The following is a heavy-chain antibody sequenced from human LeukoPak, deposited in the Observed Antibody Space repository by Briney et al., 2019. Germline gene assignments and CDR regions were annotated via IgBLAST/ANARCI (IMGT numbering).Heavy chain of an antibody. Sequence: PGGSLRLSCAASGFTLSSYAMSWVRQSPGKGLEWVSTISGSGGTTSYADSVKGRFTISRDNSKSTLSLQMNSLRAEDTALYYCAKEDYLWGSYRLDYWGQGTQVTVSS. J-gene: IGHJ4*02. CDR1: GFTLSSYA. D-gene: IGHD3-16*02. CDR3: AKEDYLWGSYRLDY. V-gene: IGHV3-23*01. CDR2: ISGSGGTT.